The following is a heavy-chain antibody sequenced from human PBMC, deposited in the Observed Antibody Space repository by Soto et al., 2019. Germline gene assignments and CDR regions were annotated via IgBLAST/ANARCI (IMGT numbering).Heavy chain of an antibody. V-gene: IGHV4-30-4*01. CDR1: GGSISSGDYY. J-gene: IGHJ6*02. Sequence: PSETLSLTCTVSGGSISSGDYYWSWIRQPPGKGLEWIGYIYYSGSTYYNPSLKSQVTISVDTSKNQFSLKLSSVTAADSAVYYCARDFVYHGDYLYGMDVWGQGTTVTVS. CDR3: ARDFVYHGDYLYGMDV. CDR2: IYYSGST. D-gene: IGHD4-17*01.